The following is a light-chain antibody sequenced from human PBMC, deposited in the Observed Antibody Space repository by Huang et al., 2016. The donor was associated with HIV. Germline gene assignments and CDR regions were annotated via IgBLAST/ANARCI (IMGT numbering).Light chain of an antibody. V-gene: IGKV3-11*01. CDR1: QSVSSY. CDR3: QQRSNWPPIT. Sequence: EIVLTQSPATLSLSPGERATLSCRASQSVSSYLAWYQQKVGQAPRLRIYDASSRATGIPARFSGSGSGTDFTLTISSLEPEDFAVYYCQQRSNWPPITFGPGTKVDIK. CDR2: DAS. J-gene: IGKJ3*01.